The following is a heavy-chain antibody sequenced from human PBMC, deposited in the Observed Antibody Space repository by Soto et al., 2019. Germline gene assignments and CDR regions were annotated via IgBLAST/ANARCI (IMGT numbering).Heavy chain of an antibody. J-gene: IGHJ4*02. CDR2: ISGSGDST. CDR1: GFTFSSYA. Sequence: EVQLLESGGGLVQPGGSLRLSCAASGFTFSSYAMSWVRQAPGKGLEWVSGISGSGDSTYYADSVKGRFTISRDNSKNTLYLQMNSLRAEDTAIYYCAKALGQLRDYWGQGTLVTVSS. CDR3: AKALGQLRDY. V-gene: IGHV3-23*01. D-gene: IGHD1-1*01.